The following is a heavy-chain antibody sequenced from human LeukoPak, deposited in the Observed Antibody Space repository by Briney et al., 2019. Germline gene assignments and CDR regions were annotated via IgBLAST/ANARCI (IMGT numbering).Heavy chain of an antibody. CDR3: ARDIEYCTGGTCRLDY. CDR2: INNDGRST. V-gene: IGHV3-74*01. J-gene: IGHJ4*02. D-gene: IGHD2-15*01. CDR1: GFTFSFYW. Sequence: GGSLRLSCASSGFTFSFYWMHWVRQAPGKGLVLVSRINNDGRSTSYAGSVKGRFTISRDNAKNTLYLQMNSLRAEDTAVYYCARDIEYCTGGTCRLDYWGQGALVTVSS.